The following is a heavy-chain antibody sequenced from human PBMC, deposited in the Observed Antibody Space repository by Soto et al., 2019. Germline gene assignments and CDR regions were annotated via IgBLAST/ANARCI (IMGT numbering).Heavy chain of an antibody. J-gene: IGHJ1*01. D-gene: IGHD1-26*01. CDR2: ISYDGSNK. Sequence: PGGSLRLSCAASGFTFSSYAMHWVRQAPGKGLEWVAVISYDGSNKYYADSVKGRFTISRDNSKNTRYLQMNSLRAEDTAVYYCARDLNGIVGATPPHFQHWAQGTLVTVSS. V-gene: IGHV3-30-3*01. CDR1: GFTFSSYA. CDR3: ARDLNGIVGATPPHFQH.